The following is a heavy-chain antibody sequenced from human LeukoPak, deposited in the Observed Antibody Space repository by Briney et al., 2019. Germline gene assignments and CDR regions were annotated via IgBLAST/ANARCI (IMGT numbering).Heavy chain of an antibody. CDR1: GGSISSSSYY. Sequence: SETLSLTCTVSGGSISSSSYYWGWIRQPPGKGLEWIGTIYYSGRTYYSPSLRSRVTMSVDPSNNQFSLTLRSVTAADTALYYCARRRYFDGSGYLEWGQGTLLSVSS. D-gene: IGHD3-22*01. V-gene: IGHV4-39*01. J-gene: IGHJ1*01. CDR3: ARRRYFDGSGYLE. CDR2: IYYSGRT.